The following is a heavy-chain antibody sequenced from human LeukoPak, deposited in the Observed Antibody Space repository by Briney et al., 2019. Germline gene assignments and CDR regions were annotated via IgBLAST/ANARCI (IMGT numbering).Heavy chain of an antibody. V-gene: IGHV3-64*02. Sequence: GGSLRLSCAASGFPFSSYAMSWIRQAPGKELECISAITGNGGGTFYADSVKGRFTISRDNSKNTLFLQMDSLKAEDMAVYYCVRGGQSTNCFDYWGQGILVTVSS. J-gene: IGHJ4*02. CDR3: VRGGQSTNCFDY. CDR2: ITGNGGGT. CDR1: GFPFSSYA. D-gene: IGHD1-1*01.